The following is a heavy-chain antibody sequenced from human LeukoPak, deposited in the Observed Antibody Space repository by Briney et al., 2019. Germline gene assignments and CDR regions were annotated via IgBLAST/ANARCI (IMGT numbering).Heavy chain of an antibody. Sequence: GGSLRLSCAGSGFTFSIYSMHWVRQAPGKGPEWVAFIRYDEANKYYADSVKGRFTISRDNSKNTLYLEMNSLRAEDTAVYYCAKAYCGSTVCYGGGKIDYWGQGTLVTVSS. CDR1: GFTFSIYS. D-gene: IGHD2-2*01. CDR2: IRYDEANK. CDR3: AKAYCGSTVCYGGGKIDY. V-gene: IGHV3-30*02. J-gene: IGHJ4*02.